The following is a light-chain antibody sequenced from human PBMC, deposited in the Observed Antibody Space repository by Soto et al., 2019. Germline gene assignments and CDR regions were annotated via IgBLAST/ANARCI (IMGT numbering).Light chain of an antibody. CDR1: SSNIGSNT. Sequence: QSALTQPPSASGTPGQRVTISCSGSSSNIGSNTVNWYQQLPGTAPKLLIYSNNQRPSGVPDRFSGSKSGTSAFLAISGLQSEDEADYYCAAWDDSLNGLFGTGTKVTVL. J-gene: IGLJ1*01. CDR3: AAWDDSLNGL. V-gene: IGLV1-44*01. CDR2: SNN.